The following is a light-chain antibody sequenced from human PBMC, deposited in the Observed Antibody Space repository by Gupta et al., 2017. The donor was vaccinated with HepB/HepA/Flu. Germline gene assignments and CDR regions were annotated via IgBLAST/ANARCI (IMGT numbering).Light chain of an antibody. CDR2: QDS. V-gene: IGLV3-1*01. Sequence: SYELTQPPSVSVSPGQTARITSSGDKLGDKYACWYQQKPGQSPLLVIYQDSKRPSGIPERFSGSNSGNTATLTISVTQAMDEADYYCQAWDSSTYLVFGGGTKLTVL. CDR3: QAWDSSTYLV. CDR1: KLGDKY. J-gene: IGLJ2*01.